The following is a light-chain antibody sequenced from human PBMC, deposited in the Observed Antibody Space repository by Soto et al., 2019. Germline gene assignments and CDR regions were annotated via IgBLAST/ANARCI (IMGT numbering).Light chain of an antibody. Sequence: QSALTQPASVSGSPGQSITISCNGTSSDVGNYNLVSWYQQYPGKAPKLMIYEGGKRPSGVSNRFSGSKSGNTASLTISGLQAEDEADYYCCSFALRSTLIFGGGTKVTVL. J-gene: IGLJ2*01. CDR3: CSFALRSTLI. V-gene: IGLV2-23*01. CDR2: EGG. CDR1: SSDVGNYNL.